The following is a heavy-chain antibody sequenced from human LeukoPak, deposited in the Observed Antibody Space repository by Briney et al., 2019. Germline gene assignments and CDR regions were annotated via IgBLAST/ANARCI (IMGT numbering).Heavy chain of an antibody. V-gene: IGHV3-30*02. D-gene: IGHD6-13*01. CDR2: IRYDGSNK. CDR1: GFTFSNYG. Sequence: GGSLRLSCAASGFTFSNYGMHWVRQAPGKGLEWVAFIRYDGSNKYYADSVKGRFTISRDNSKNTLYLQVNSLRAEDTAVYYCAKDLEGGSSSWWDYWGQGTLVTVSS. CDR3: AKDLEGGSSSWWDY. J-gene: IGHJ4*02.